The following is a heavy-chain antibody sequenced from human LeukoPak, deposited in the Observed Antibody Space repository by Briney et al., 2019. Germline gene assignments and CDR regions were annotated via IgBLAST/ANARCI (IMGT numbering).Heavy chain of an antibody. D-gene: IGHD2-21*02. V-gene: IGHV5-51*01. CDR1: GSRFTNYW. J-gene: IGHJ1*01. CDR3: ARLAYCGGDCYRTTRGYFQH. Sequence: GGSLEISCQASGSRFTNYWIGWVRQMPGKGLEWMGIIYPGDSDTKYSPSFQGQVTISADKSINTVYLQWSSLKASDTGMYYCARLAYCGGDCYRTTRGYFQHWGQGTLVTVSS. CDR2: IYPGDSDT.